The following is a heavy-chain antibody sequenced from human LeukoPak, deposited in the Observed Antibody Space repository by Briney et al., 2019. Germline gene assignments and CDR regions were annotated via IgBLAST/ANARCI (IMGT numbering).Heavy chain of an antibody. CDR2: INAGNGNT. CDR1: GYTFTSYA. Sequence: GASVKVSCKASGYTFTSYAMHWVRQAPGQRLEWMGWINAGNGNTKYSQKFQGRVTITRDTSASTAYMDLSSLRSEDTAVYYCARARWTSTVTTYYLDYWGQGTLVTVSS. J-gene: IGHJ4*02. D-gene: IGHD4-17*01. CDR3: ARARWTSTVTTYYLDY. V-gene: IGHV1-3*01.